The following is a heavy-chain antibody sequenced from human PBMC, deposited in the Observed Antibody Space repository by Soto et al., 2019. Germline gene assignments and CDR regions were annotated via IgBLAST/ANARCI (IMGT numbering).Heavy chain of an antibody. Sequence: QVQLVESGGGVVQPGRSLRLSCAASGFTFSNYGMHWVRQAPGKGLEWVAVISYDGSDKYYADSVKGRFTISRDNSKNTLSLKMNGWGAEDRGVFYCAVLGGGFDIGGKGKRVPVSS. V-gene: IGHV3-30*03. CDR1: GFTFSNYG. CDR2: ISYDGSDK. J-gene: IGHJ3*02. D-gene: IGHD3-16*01. CDR3: AVLGGGFDI.